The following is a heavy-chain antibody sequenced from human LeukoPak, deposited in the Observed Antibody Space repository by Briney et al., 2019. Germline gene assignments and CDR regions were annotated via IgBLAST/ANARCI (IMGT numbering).Heavy chain of an antibody. V-gene: IGHV4-39*01. D-gene: IGHD1-26*01. J-gene: IGHJ4*02. CDR2: IYYSGST. Sequence: SETLSLTCTVSGGSISSSSYSWGWIRQPPGKGLEWIGSIYYSGSTYYNPSLKSRVTISVDTSKNQFSLKLSSVTAADTAVYYCARLHFGSSFDYWGQGTLVTVSS. CDR3: ARLHFGSSFDY. CDR1: GGSISSSSYS.